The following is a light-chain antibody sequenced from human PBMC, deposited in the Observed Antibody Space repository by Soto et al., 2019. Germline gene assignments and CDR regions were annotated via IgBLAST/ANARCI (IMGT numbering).Light chain of an antibody. CDR3: CSYAGSYV. CDR1: SSDVGGYNY. V-gene: IGLV2-11*01. J-gene: IGLJ1*01. CDR2: DAS. Sequence: QSALTQPRSVSGSPGQSVTFSCTGTSSDVGGYNYVSWYQQHPGKAPKLMIYDASKRPSGVPDRFSGSKSGNTASLTISGLQAEDEADYYCCSYAGSYVFGTGTKVTVL.